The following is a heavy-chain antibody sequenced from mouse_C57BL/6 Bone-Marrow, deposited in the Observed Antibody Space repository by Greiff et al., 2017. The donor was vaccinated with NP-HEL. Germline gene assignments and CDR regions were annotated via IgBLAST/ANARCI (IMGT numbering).Heavy chain of an antibody. V-gene: IGHV1-18*01. Sequence: VQLQQSGPELVKPGASVKIPCKASGFTFTDYNMAWVKQSHGKSLEWIGDINPNNGATIYNQKFKGKATLTVDKSSSTAYMELRSLTSEDTTVYYCARGDYYGFAYWGQGTLVTVSA. D-gene: IGHD1-1*01. CDR3: ARGDYYGFAY. CDR1: GFTFTDYN. J-gene: IGHJ3*01. CDR2: INPNNGAT.